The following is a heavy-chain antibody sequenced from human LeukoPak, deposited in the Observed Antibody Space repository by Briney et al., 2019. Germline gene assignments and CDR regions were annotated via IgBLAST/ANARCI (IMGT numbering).Heavy chain of an antibody. Sequence: PGRSLRLSCAAAGLTFSNYGMHWVRQAPGKGLQWVAYIRYDGRNKYSADSVKGRFTISRDDSKNTLYLQMNSLRAEDTAVYYCARDFGVTNYHFDYWGQGTLVTVSS. CDR1: GLTFSNYG. CDR3: ARDFGVTNYHFDY. D-gene: IGHD3-16*01. J-gene: IGHJ4*02. CDR2: IRYDGRNK. V-gene: IGHV3-30*12.